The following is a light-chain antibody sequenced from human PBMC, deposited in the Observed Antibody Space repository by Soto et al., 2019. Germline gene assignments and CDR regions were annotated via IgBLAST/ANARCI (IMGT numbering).Light chain of an antibody. CDR1: QDISTY. V-gene: IGKV1-27*01. CDR2: TAS. Sequence: DIQMTQSPSSLSASVGDRVTITCRASQDISTYLAWYQQKPGKVPKLLIYTASTLQSGVPSRFSGSGSGTECTLATSSLQPEDLATYYCQKYNSAPWTFGQGTKVEIK. J-gene: IGKJ1*01. CDR3: QKYNSAPWT.